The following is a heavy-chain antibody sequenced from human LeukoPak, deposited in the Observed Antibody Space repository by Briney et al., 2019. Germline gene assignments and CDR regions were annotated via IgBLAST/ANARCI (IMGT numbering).Heavy chain of an antibody. CDR1: GYTFTSYD. D-gene: IGHD3-22*01. Sequence: ASVKVSCKASGYTFTSYDINWVRQAPGQGLEWMGWMNPNSGNTGYAQKFQGRVTMTRNTSISTAYMELSSLKSDDTAVNYCARGKRYYDRSGYYSRYFDYWGQGTLVTVSS. CDR3: ARGKRYYDRSGYYSRYFDY. V-gene: IGHV1-8*01. CDR2: MNPNSGNT. J-gene: IGHJ4*02.